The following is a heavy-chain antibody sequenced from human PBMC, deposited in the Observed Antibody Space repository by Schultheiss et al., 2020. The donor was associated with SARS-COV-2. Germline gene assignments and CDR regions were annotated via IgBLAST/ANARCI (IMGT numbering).Heavy chain of an antibody. J-gene: IGHJ6*02. D-gene: IGHD3-10*01. V-gene: IGHV4-34*01. CDR3: ARDRAGYGSGTYGMDV. CDR2: INHSGST. CDR1: GGSFSGYY. Sequence: SETLSLTCAVYGGSFSGYYWSWIRQPPGKGLEWIGEINHSGSTNYNPSLKSRVTISVDTSKNQFSLKLSSVTAADTAVYYCARDRAGYGSGTYGMDVWGQGTTVTVSS.